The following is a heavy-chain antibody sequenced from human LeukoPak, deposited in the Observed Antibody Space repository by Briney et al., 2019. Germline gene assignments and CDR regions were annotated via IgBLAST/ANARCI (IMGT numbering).Heavy chain of an antibody. CDR3: TWVATIFTVDY. D-gene: IGHD5-12*01. V-gene: IGHV3-15*01. Sequence: GGSLRLSCVLSGLTFSDAWMSWVRQAPGKGLEWVGRIRNDRITDYAAPVQGRFSISRDNSKNTFHLQMNSLRTEDTGMYFCTWVATIFTVDYWGQGTLVTVSS. CDR2: IRNDRIT. CDR1: GLTFSDAW. J-gene: IGHJ4*02.